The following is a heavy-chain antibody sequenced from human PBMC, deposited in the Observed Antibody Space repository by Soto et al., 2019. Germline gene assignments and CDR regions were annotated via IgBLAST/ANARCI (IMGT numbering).Heavy chain of an antibody. CDR3: ARASKGTIYSPHAFDI. D-gene: IGHD2-21*01. Sequence: GGSLRLSCAASGFAVSSNYMSWVRQAPGKGLEWVSLIYSGGTTYYADSVKGRSTISRDNSKNTLYLQMNSLRAEDTAVYYCARASKGTIYSPHAFDIWGQGTMVTVSS. CDR2: IYSGGTT. J-gene: IGHJ3*02. CDR1: GFAVSSNY. V-gene: IGHV3-53*01.